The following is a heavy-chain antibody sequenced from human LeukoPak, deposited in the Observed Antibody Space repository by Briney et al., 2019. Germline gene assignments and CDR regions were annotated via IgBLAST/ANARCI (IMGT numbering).Heavy chain of an antibody. Sequence: GGSLRLSCAVSGITLSNYGMSWVRQAPGKGLEWVAGLSGSGGETNYADSVQGRFTISRDNPKNTLYLQMNSLRAEDTAVYFCAKRGVVIRVFLVGFHKEAYYFDSWGQGALVTVSS. CDR3: AKRGVVIRVFLVGFHKEAYYFDS. CDR1: GITLSNYG. CDR2: LSGSGGET. V-gene: IGHV3-23*01. J-gene: IGHJ4*02. D-gene: IGHD3-10*01.